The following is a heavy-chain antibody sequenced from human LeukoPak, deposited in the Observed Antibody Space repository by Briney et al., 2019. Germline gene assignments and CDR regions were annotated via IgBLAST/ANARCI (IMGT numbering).Heavy chain of an antibody. J-gene: IGHJ4*02. CDR1: GFTVSSNY. D-gene: IGHD3-10*01. V-gene: IGHV3-66*01. Sequence: GGSLRLSCAASGFTVSSNYMSWVRQAPGKGLEWVSVIYSCGSTYYADSVKGRFTISRDNSKNTLNLHMNSLRAEDTAVYYCAKDSLPTYGSGSPPFDYWGQGTLVTVSS. CDR3: AKDSLPTYGSGSPPFDY. CDR2: IYSCGST.